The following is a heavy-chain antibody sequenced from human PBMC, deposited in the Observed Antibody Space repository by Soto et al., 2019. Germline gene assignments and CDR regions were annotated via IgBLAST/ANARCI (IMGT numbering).Heavy chain of an antibody. J-gene: IGHJ6*03. V-gene: IGHV1-46*03. CDR2: INPSGGST. D-gene: IGHD3-10*01. Sequence: ASVKVSCKASGYTFTSYYMHWVRQAPGQGLEWMGIINPSGGSTSYAQKFQGRVTMTRDTSTSTVYMELSSLRSEDTAVYYCATGVVKVRGVISYYMVVWGKGTTVTVSS. CDR3: ATGVVKVRGVISYYMVV. CDR1: GYTFTSYY.